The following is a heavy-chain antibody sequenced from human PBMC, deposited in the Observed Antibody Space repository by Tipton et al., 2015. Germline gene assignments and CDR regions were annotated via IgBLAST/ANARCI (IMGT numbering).Heavy chain of an antibody. CDR2: INHSGST. CDR1: GGSFSGYY. CDR3: ARGRYSRYFDL. J-gene: IGHJ2*01. V-gene: IGHV4-34*01. Sequence: TLSLTCAVYGGSFSGYYWTWIRQPPGKGLERIGDINHSGSTNYNPSLMSRVTISVDTSKNQFSLNLTSVTAADTAVYYCARGRYSRYFDLWGRGTLVTVSP. D-gene: IGHD1-14*01.